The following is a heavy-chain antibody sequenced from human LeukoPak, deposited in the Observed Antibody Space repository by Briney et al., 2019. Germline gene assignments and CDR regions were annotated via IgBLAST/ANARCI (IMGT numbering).Heavy chain of an antibody. Sequence: GGSLRLSCEASGFTFSRFSSYWTHWVCQAPGKGLVWVSRINNDGRIVTYADSVKGRFTISRDNAKNTVYLQMNSVRAEDRVVFYCGEGIGDYWGQGALVSVSS. V-gene: IGHV3-74*03. CDR2: INNDGRIV. D-gene: IGHD2-15*01. CDR1: GFTFSRFSSYW. J-gene: IGHJ4*02. CDR3: GEGIGDY.